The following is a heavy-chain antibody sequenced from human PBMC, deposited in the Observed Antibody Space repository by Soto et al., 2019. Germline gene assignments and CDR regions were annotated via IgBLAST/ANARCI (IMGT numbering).Heavy chain of an antibody. Sequence: QVQLQESGPGLVMPSQTLSLTCTVSGGAISSGGYYWSWIRQHPGKGMEWIGYISCSGSTFYNPSRKSRVTMSVDTSKNPFSLKLSSVTAADPAVYYCARTVTPWGQGTLVTVSS. D-gene: IGHD2-15*01. CDR2: ISCSGST. CDR1: GGAISSGGYY. J-gene: IGHJ4*02. V-gene: IGHV4-31*03. CDR3: ARTVTP.